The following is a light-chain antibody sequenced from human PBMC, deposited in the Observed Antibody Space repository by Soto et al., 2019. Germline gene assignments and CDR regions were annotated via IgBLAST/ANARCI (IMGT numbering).Light chain of an antibody. V-gene: IGKV1-5*01. CDR1: QSVSVW. CDR2: DTS. CDR3: HQYNSYTWT. Sequence: IQMTQSPSTLSASVGDIVTITCRASQSVSVWLAWYQQKPGNPPKLLIYDTSRLGIAVQSRFRASGSGKEFTLTISGLQTYDFATYYCHQYNSYTWTFVRGTNVEIK. J-gene: IGKJ1*01.